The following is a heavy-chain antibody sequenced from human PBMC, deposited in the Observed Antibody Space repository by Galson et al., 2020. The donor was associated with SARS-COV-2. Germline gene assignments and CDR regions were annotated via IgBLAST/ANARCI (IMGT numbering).Heavy chain of an antibody. J-gene: IGHJ4*02. CDR2: IYYSGST. Sequence: SETLSLTCTVSGGSISSGGYYWSWIRQHPGQGLEWIGYIYYSGSTYYNPSLRSRVTISKDTSKNQFSLNLSSVSAADTAVYYCARVDGDYYFDYWGQGTLVTVSS. D-gene: IGHD4-17*01. V-gene: IGHV4-31*03. CDR3: ARVDGDYYFDY. CDR1: GGSISSGGYY.